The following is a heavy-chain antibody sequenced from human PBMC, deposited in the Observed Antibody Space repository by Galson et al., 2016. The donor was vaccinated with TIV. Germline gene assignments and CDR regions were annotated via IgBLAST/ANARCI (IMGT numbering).Heavy chain of an antibody. CDR1: GVTFSYFG. CDR2: IVPMFGTT. D-gene: IGHD3-22*01. J-gene: IGHJ5*02. Sequence: SVKVSCKASGVTFSYFGFSWVRQAPGQGLEWMGGIVPMFGTTNYAQKFQGRVTISADESTTTAYLELSSLRSEDTAVYYCARGRGIYDSSGYFLFDHWGQGTLVTVSS. V-gene: IGHV1-69*13. CDR3: ARGRGIYDSSGYFLFDH.